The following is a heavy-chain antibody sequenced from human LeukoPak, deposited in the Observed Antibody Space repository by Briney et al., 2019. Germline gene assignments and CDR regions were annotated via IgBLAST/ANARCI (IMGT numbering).Heavy chain of an antibody. V-gene: IGHV1-69*04. Sequence: SVKVSCKASGYTFTSYGISWVRQAPGQGLEWMGRIIPILGIANYAQKFQGRVTITADKSTSTAYMELSSLRSEDTAVYYCASHRRITIFGVVEDWFDPWGQGTLVTVSS. J-gene: IGHJ5*02. CDR2: IIPILGIA. D-gene: IGHD3-3*01. CDR3: ASHRRITIFGVVEDWFDP. CDR1: GYTFTSYG.